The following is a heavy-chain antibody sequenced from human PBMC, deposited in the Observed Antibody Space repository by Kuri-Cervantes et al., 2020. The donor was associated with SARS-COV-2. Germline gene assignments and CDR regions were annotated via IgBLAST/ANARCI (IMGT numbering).Heavy chain of an antibody. D-gene: IGHD3-22*01. Sequence: SVKVFCKASGGTFSSYAISWVRQAPGQGLEWMGGIIPIFGTANYAQKFQGRVTITADESTSTAYMELSSLRSEDTAVYYCARGGLFEYQNWFDPWGQGTLVTVSS. CDR3: ARGGLFEYQNWFDP. CDR1: GGTFSSYA. J-gene: IGHJ5*02. V-gene: IGHV1-69*13. CDR2: IIPIFGTA.